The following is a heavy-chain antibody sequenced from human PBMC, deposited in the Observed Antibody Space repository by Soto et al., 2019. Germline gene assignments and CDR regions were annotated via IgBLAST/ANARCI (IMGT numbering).Heavy chain of an antibody. Sequence: PSETLSLTCTDSGGSISSSSYYWGWIRQPPGKGLGWIGEINHSGSTNYNPSLKSRVTISVDTSKNQFSLKLTSVTAADTAVYYCARDKITGLFDYWGQGTLVTVSS. J-gene: IGHJ4*02. D-gene: IGHD2-8*02. CDR2: INHSGST. CDR1: GGSISSSSYY. CDR3: ARDKITGLFDY. V-gene: IGHV4-39*07.